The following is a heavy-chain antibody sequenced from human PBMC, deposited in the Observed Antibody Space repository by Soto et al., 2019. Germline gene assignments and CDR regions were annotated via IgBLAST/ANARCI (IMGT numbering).Heavy chain of an antibody. CDR3: ARERSYYYDSSGYSGPIDY. CDR2: IYYSGST. D-gene: IGHD3-22*01. V-gene: IGHV4-30-4*01. J-gene: IGHJ4*02. CDR1: GGSISSGDYY. Sequence: SETLSLTCTVSGGSISSGDYYWSWIRQPPGKGLEWIGYIYYSGSTYYNPSLKSRVTISVDTSKNQFSLKLSSVTAADTAVYYCARERSYYYDSSGYSGPIDYWGQGTLVTVSS.